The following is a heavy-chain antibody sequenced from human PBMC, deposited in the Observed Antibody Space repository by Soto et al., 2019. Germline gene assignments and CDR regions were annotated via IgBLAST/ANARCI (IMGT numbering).Heavy chain of an antibody. J-gene: IGHJ4*02. V-gene: IGHV1-2*04. D-gene: IGHD5-12*01. Sequence: ASVKVSCQASGYTFTGYYMHWGGQAPGQGLEWLGCFNPNSGGTNYAQKFQRWLTMTRDSSISTAYMELSRLRSDDTAVYYCARAPARYSGYGIGFDYWGQGTLLTVSS. CDR2: FNPNSGGT. CDR3: ARAPARYSGYGIGFDY. CDR1: GYTFTGYY.